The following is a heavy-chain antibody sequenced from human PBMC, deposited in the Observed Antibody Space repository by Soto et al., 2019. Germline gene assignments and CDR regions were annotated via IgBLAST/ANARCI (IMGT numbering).Heavy chain of an antibody. Sequence: YPMHWVRQAPGKGLEWVAVISYDGRVKYYVDSVKGRFTISRDDSKNTLYLQMNSLRVDDTAVYYCARDFIVGAPDYFDYWGQGTLVTVSS. J-gene: IGHJ4*02. CDR3: ARDFIVGAPDYFDY. V-gene: IGHV3-30*04. CDR1: YP. D-gene: IGHD1-26*01. CDR2: ISYDGRVK.